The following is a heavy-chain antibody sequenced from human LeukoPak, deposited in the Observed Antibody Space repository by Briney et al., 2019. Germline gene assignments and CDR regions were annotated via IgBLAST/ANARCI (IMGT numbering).Heavy chain of an antibody. V-gene: IGHV4-34*01. J-gene: IGHJ6*03. CDR1: GVSLRGYY. CDR3: ARGSNYVSDYYFDV. CDR2: VNHEGDS. D-gene: IGHD4-11*01. Sequence: SETLSLTCAVYGVSLRGYYWSWIRQSPEKGLEWIGEVNHEGDSIYSPSLKSRLTLSVDMSKNQFSLNLRSVTAADTAVYFCARGSNYVSDYYFDVWGRGTTVIVSS.